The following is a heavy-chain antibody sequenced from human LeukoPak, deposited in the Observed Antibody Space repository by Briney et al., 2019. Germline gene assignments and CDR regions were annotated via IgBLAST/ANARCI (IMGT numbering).Heavy chain of an antibody. V-gene: IGHV3-23*01. D-gene: IGHD1-26*01. CDR3: ANMGDPGY. CDR2: ISVSGGVT. CDR1: GGSFSGYY. J-gene: IGHJ4*02. Sequence: ETLSLTCAVYGGSFSGYYWSWIRQAPGKGLEWVSAISVSGGVTYYADSVQGRFTISRDNSKNTLYLQMNSLRAEDTAVYYCANMGDPGYWGQGTLVTVSS.